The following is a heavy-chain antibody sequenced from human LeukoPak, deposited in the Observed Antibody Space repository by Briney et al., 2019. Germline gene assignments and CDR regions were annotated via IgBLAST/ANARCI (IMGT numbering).Heavy chain of an antibody. CDR3: ASPSKLRDAFDI. V-gene: IGHV1-24*01. J-gene: IGHJ3*02. CDR1: GYTLTELS. D-gene: IGHD1-26*01. CDR2: FDPEDGET. Sequence: ASVKVSCKVSGYTLTELSMHWVRQAPGKGLEWMGGFDPEDGETIYAQKFPGRVTMTEDTSTDTAYMELSSLRSEDTAVYYCASPSKLRDAFDIWGQGTMVTVSS.